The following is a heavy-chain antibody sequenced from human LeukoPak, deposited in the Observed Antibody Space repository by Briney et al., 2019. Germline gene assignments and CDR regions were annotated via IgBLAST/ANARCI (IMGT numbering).Heavy chain of an antibody. Sequence: PSQTLSLTCTVSGGSISSGSYYWSWIRQPAGKGLEWIGRIYTSGSTNYNPSLKSRVTISVDTSKNQFSLKLSSVTAADTAVYYCARDFRESGATVDPTHYYYYYYMDVWGKGTTVTVSS. V-gene: IGHV4-61*02. J-gene: IGHJ6*03. CDR2: IYTSGST. CDR3: ARDFRESGATVDPTHYYYYYYMDV. CDR1: GGSISSGSYY. D-gene: IGHD4-11*01.